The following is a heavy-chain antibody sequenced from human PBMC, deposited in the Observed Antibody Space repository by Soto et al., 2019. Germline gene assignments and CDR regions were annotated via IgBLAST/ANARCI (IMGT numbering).Heavy chain of an antibody. CDR3: ARGHGVVYFDC. CDR2: ISAYNGNT. CDR1: GYTFTSYG. V-gene: IGHV1-18*01. D-gene: IGHD3-10*01. Sequence: QVQLVQSGAEVKKPGASVKVSCKASGYTFTSYGISWVRQAPGQGIEWMGWISAYNGNTNYAQKHQGRVTMTTDTTTSTADMGRRGLRSDGTAVYYRARGHGVVYFDCWGQGTLVSVSS. J-gene: IGHJ4*02.